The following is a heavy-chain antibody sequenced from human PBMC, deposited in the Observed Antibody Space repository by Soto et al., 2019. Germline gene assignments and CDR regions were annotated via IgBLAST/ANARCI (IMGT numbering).Heavy chain of an antibody. CDR2: IYYSGST. CDR3: ARLGDCSGGSCYPYYYYGMDV. V-gene: IGHV4-39*01. Sequence: PSETLSLTCTVSGGSISSSSYYWGWIRQPPGKGLEWIGSIYYSGSTYYNPSLKSRVTISVDTSKNQFSLKLSSVTAADTAVYYFARLGDCSGGSCYPYYYYGMDVWGKGTTVS. J-gene: IGHJ6*04. D-gene: IGHD2-15*01. CDR1: GGSISSSSYY.